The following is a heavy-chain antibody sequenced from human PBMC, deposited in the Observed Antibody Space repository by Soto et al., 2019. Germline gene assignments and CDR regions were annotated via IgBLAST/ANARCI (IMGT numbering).Heavy chain of an antibody. CDR1: GYTFTNYY. CDR3: ARDSLVGATSRYFDY. Sequence: ASVKVSCKASGYTFTNYYLHWVRQAPGQGLEWMGIIHSSGGSTTYAQKFQGRVTMTRDTSTSTVYMELSSLTSEDTAVYYCARDSLVGATSRYFDYWGQGTLVNVSS. D-gene: IGHD1-26*01. CDR2: IHSSGGST. V-gene: IGHV1-46*03. J-gene: IGHJ4*02.